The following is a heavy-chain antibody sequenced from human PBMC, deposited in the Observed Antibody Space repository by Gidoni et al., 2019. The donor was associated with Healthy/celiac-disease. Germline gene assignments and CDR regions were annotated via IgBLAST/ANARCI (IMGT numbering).Heavy chain of an antibody. CDR1: GGSISSYY. D-gene: IGHD3-3*01. Sequence: QVQLQESGPGLVKPSATLSLTCTVSGGSISSYYWSWIRQPPGKGLEWIGYIYYSGSTNYNPSLKSRVTISVDTSKNQFSLKLSSVTAADTAVYYCATVLTTNYYYYMDVWGKGTTVTVSS. CDR3: ATVLTTNYYYYMDV. J-gene: IGHJ6*03. V-gene: IGHV4-59*08. CDR2: IYYSGST.